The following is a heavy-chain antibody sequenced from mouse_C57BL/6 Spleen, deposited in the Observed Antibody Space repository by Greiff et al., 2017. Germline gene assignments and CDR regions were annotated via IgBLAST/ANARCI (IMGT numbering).Heavy chain of an antibody. Sequence: EVMLVESGGDLVKPGGSLKLSCAASGFTFSSYGMSWVRQTPDKRLEWVATISSGGSYTYYPDSVKGRFTISRDNAKNTLYLQMSSLKSEDTAMYYCARRGGYAWFAYWGQGTLVTVSA. J-gene: IGHJ3*01. CDR1: GFTFSSYG. CDR3: ARRGGYAWFAY. V-gene: IGHV5-6*02. CDR2: ISSGGSYT. D-gene: IGHD2-2*01.